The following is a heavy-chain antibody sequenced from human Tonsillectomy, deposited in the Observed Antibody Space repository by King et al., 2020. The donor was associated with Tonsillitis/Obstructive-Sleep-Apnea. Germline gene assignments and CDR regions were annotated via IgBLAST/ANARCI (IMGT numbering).Heavy chain of an antibody. J-gene: IGHJ4*02. CDR3: ARDGFGVVISIFDY. CDR1: GFTFSSYS. Sequence: VQLVESGGGLVQPGGSLRLSCAASGFTFSSYSMHCVRQAPGKGLEWVSYISSSSSTIYYADSVKGRFTISRDNAKNSLYLQMNSLRDEDTAVYYRARDGFGVVISIFDYWGQGTLVTVSS. V-gene: IGHV3-48*02. D-gene: IGHD3-3*01. CDR2: ISSSSSTI.